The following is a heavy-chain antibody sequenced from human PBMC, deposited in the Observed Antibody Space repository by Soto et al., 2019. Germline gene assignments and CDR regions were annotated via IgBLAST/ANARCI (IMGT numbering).Heavy chain of an antibody. J-gene: IGHJ4*02. D-gene: IGHD3-10*01. V-gene: IGHV1-69*13. Sequence: ASVKVSCKASGGTFSSYAISWVRQAPGQGLEWMGGIIPIFGTANYAQKFQGRVTITADESTSTAYMELSSLRSEDTAVYYCARALEVVRGVTYFDYWGQGTLVTVSS. CDR3: ARALEVVRGVTYFDY. CDR1: GGTFSSYA. CDR2: IIPIFGTA.